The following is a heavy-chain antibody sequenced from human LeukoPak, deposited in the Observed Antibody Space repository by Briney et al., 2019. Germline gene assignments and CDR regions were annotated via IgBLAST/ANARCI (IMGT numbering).Heavy chain of an antibody. D-gene: IGHD5-18*01. J-gene: IGHJ4*02. V-gene: IGHV1-8*01. CDR2: MNPNSGNT. CDR1: GYTFTSYD. Sequence: ASVKVSCKASGYTFTSYDINWVRQATGQGLEWMGWMNPNSGNTGYAQKFQGRVTMTRNTYISTAYMELSSLRSEDTAVYYCARGWKYTSGYRVTELGSGYSDYWGQGTLVTVSS. CDR3: ARGWKYTSGYRVTELGSGYSDY.